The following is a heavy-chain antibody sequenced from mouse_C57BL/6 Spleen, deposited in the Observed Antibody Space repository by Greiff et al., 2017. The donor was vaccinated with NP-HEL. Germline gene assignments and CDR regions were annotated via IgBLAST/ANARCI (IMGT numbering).Heavy chain of an antibody. CDR2: IDPEDGET. CDR3: ASPYYGSSYWYFDV. D-gene: IGHD1-1*01. J-gene: IGHJ1*03. CDR1: GFNIKDYY. V-gene: IGHV14-2*01. Sequence: EVKLQESGAELVKPGASVKLSCTASGFNIKDYYMHWVKQRTEQGLEWIGRIDPEDGETKYAPKFQGKATITADTSSNTAYLQLSSLTSEDTAVYYCASPYYGSSYWYFDVWGTGTTVTVSS.